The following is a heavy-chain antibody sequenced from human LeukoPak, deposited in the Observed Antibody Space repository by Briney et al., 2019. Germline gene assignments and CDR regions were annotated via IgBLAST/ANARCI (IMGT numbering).Heavy chain of an antibody. Sequence: PGGSLRLSCAASGFTFSSYAMSWVRQAPGKGLEWVSAISGSGGSTYYADSVKGRFTISRDNSKNTLYLQMNSLRAEDTAIYYCAKTAHYYDSSGYYYFDYWGQGTLVTVSS. D-gene: IGHD3-22*01. CDR1: GFTFSSYA. CDR3: AKTAHYYDSSGYYYFDY. CDR2: ISGSGGST. J-gene: IGHJ4*02. V-gene: IGHV3-23*01.